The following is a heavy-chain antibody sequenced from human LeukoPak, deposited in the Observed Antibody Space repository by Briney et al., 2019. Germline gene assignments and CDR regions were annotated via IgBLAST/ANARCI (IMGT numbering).Heavy chain of an antibody. Sequence: GGSLRLSCAASGFTFRNYWMGWVRQAPGKGLQWVSTITDSGRSTNYADSVKGRFTISRYNSKNTMYLHMNSLTAGDTAVYYCAKHPGPYGGNPFNLWGQGTLVTVSS. CDR3: AKHPGPYGGNPFNL. D-gene: IGHD4/OR15-4a*01. V-gene: IGHV3-23*01. CDR1: GFTFRNYW. J-gene: IGHJ5*02. CDR2: ITDSGRST.